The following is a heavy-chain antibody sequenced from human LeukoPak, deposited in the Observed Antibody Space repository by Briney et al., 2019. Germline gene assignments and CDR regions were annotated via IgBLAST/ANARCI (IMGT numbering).Heavy chain of an antibody. J-gene: IGHJ4*02. D-gene: IGHD1-26*01. CDR2: VNNKGNNK. CDR1: RFTFSRYA. CDR3: AKDVRGGPIMGAGSVDY. Sequence: GGSLRLSCAAFRFTFSRYAMSWVRQAPGKGLEWVSAVNNKGNNKYYADSVRGRFTISRDNSKNTLYLQMDSLRAEDTVVYYCAKDVRGGPIMGAGSVDYWGQGTLVTVSS. V-gene: IGHV3-23*05.